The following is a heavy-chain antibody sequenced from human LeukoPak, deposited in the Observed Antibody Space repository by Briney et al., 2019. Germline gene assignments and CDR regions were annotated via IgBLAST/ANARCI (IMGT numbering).Heavy chain of an antibody. V-gene: IGHV4-34*01. CDR3: ARVGYYDFWSGPSGYYYYGMDV. CDR1: GGPFSGYY. CDR2: INHSGST. D-gene: IGHD3-3*01. Sequence: SETLSLTCAVYGGPFSGYYWSWIRQPPGKGLEWIGEINHSGSTNYNPSLKSRVTISVDTSKNQFSLKLSSVTAADTAVYYCARVGYYDFWSGPSGYYYYGMDVWGQGTTVTVSS. J-gene: IGHJ6*02.